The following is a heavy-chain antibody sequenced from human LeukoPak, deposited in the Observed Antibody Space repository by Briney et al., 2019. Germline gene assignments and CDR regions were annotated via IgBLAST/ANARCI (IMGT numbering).Heavy chain of an antibody. D-gene: IGHD4-17*01. CDR3: AKDRFRDDYGDYSDAFDI. CDR1: GFTFSSYA. Sequence: GRSLRLSCAASGFTFSSYAMHWVRQAPGKGLEWVAVISYDGSNKYYADSVKGRFTISRDNSKNTLYLQMNSLRAEDTAVYYCAKDRFRDDYGDYSDAFDIWGQGTMVTVSS. CDR2: ISYDGSNK. V-gene: IGHV3-30-3*01. J-gene: IGHJ3*02.